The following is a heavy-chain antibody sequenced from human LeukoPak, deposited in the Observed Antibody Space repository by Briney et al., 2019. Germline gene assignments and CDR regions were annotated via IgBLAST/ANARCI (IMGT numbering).Heavy chain of an antibody. V-gene: IGHV1-3*03. D-gene: IGHD3-22*01. CDR1: GYTFTSYA. Sequence: ASVKVSCTASGYTFTSYAMHWVRQAPGQRLEWMGWINAGNGNTKYSQEFQGRVTITRDTSAGTAYMELSSLRSEDMAVYYCARGGLMIAPVAWFDPWGQGTLVTVSS. CDR3: ARGGLMIAPVAWFDP. CDR2: INAGNGNT. J-gene: IGHJ5*02.